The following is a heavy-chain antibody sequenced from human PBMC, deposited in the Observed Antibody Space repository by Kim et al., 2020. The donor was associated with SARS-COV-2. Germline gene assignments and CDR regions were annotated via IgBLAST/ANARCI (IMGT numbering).Heavy chain of an antibody. J-gene: IGHJ4*02. V-gene: IGHV4-4*01. D-gene: IGHD5-18*01. CDR2: IFHSGST. Sequence: SETLSLTCAVSGDSISSGNWWSWVRQPPGKGLEWIGEIFHSGSTNYNPSLKSRVTISVDKSKNQFSLKLSSVTAADTAVYCCARGHGYVYGSYFVYWGQGTLVTVPS. CDR1: GDSISSGNW. CDR3: ARGHGYVYGSYFVY.